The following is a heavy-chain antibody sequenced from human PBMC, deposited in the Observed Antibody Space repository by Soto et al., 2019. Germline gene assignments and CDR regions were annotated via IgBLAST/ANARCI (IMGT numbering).Heavy chain of an antibody. V-gene: IGHV1-46*01. D-gene: IGHD3-22*01. CDR2: TNTSGGRT. CDR1: GCTFPRHY. J-gene: IGHJ3*02. CDR3: ARGGYYFDSNRYRGIYAFDI. Sequence: GASVQVSCQASGCTFPRHYKHWVLHAPGQGLEGRGITNTSGGRTTYAQKFQGRVTMTRDTSTYTVYMEMSSLRSEDKAVYYCARGGYYFDSNRYRGIYAFDIWGQGTMVTVSS.